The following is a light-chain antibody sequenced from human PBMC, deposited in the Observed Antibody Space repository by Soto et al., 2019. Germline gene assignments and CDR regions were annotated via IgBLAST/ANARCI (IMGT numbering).Light chain of an antibody. V-gene: IGKV1-12*01. J-gene: IGKJ4*01. Sequence: DIQMTHSPSAVSASVGDGVTLSCLASQSVASWLAWYQQRPGKAPRLLIYAASRLQRGVPSRFSGSESGTDFTLTISSLQPEDIATYYCLQSNSFPLTFGGGTKVDIK. CDR1: QSVASW. CDR2: AAS. CDR3: LQSNSFPLT.